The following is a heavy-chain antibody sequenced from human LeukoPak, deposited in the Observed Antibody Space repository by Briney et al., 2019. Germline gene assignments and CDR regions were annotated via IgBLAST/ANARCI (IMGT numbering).Heavy chain of an antibody. V-gene: IGHV3-33*08. CDR1: GFTFSSYG. CDR3: AREAAGFDY. J-gene: IGHJ4*02. Sequence: PGGSLRLSCAASGFTFSSYGMHWVRQAPGKGLEWVAVIWYGGSNKYYADSVKGRFTISRDNAKNSLYLQMNSLRAEDTAVYYCAREAAGFDYWGQGTLVTVSS. D-gene: IGHD6-13*01. CDR2: IWYGGSNK.